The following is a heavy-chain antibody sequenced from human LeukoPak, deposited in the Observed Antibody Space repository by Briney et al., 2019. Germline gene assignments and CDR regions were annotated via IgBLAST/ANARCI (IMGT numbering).Heavy chain of an antibody. D-gene: IGHD2-2*01. CDR1: GFTFSSNG. Sequence: GGSLRLSCAASGFTFSSNGMNWVRQAPGKGLEWVSYISSSGSTIYYADSVKGRFTISRDNAKNSLYLQINSLRAEDTAVYYCARVQPYCSSTSCLNDAFDIWGQGTMVTVSS. J-gene: IGHJ3*02. CDR2: ISSSGSTI. V-gene: IGHV3-48*04. CDR3: ARVQPYCSSTSCLNDAFDI.